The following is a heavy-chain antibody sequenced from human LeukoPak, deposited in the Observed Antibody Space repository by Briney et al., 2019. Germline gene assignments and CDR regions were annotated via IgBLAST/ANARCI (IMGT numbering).Heavy chain of an antibody. CDR2: ISDSGGHT. D-gene: IGHD1-26*01. Sequence: GGSLRLSCAASGVTFSNYAMTWVRQAPGKGLEWVSSISDSGGHTYYTDSVRGRFTVSRDNSKKTLYLQMNSLRAEDTAGYYCARERSGSGVVCTLDIWGEGSMVTVSS. CDR1: GVTFSNYA. V-gene: IGHV3-23*01. CDR3: ARERSGSGVVCTLDI. J-gene: IGHJ3*02.